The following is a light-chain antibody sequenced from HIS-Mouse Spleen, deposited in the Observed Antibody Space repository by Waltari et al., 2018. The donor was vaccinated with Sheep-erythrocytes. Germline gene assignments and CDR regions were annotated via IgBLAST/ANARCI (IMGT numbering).Light chain of an antibody. CDR1: SSDVGGYNY. CDR2: DVS. V-gene: IGLV2-11*01. CDR3: CSYAGSYNHV. Sequence: QSALTQPRSVSGSPGQSVTISCTGTSSDVGGYNYVSWYQQHPGNAPKLMIYDVSKRPSGVPVRFSGSKSGNTASLTISGLQAEEEADYYCCSYAGSYNHVFATGTKVTVL. J-gene: IGLJ1*01.